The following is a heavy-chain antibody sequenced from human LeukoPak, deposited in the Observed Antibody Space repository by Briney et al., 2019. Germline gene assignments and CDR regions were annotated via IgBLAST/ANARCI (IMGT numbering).Heavy chain of an antibody. Sequence: PGRSLGLSCAASGFTFRNLGMHWVRRAPGKGREWVAVISYDGSNKHYADAAKGRFTISRDNCKNTLDLQMNSLRVEDTAVYYCAKDLRVVGMVRGVGYYYYGMDVWGKGTTVSVSS. CDR1: GFTFRNLG. J-gene: IGHJ6*04. CDR3: AKDLRVVGMVRGVGYYYYGMDV. D-gene: IGHD3-10*01. V-gene: IGHV3-30*18. CDR2: ISYDGSNK.